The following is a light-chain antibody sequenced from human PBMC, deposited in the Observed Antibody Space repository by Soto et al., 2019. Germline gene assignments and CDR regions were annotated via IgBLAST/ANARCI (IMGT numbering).Light chain of an antibody. V-gene: IGLV2-14*03. CDR3: TSYTTSSPYMV. CDR1: SSDVGGYNY. Sequence: QSALTQPASVSGSPGQSITISCTGTSSDVGGYNYVSWYQHHPGKAPKLMIYDVTNRPSGVSNRFSGSKSGNTASLTISGLQAADEADYYWTSYTTSSPYMVLGGGTKLTVL. J-gene: IGLJ3*02. CDR2: DVT.